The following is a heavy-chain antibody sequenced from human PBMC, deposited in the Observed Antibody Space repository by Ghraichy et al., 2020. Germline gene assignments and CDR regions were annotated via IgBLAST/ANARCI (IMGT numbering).Heavy chain of an antibody. CDR2: INPNSGGT. V-gene: IGHV1-2*02. CDR3: ARDPWGNY. D-gene: IGHD7-27*01. Sequence: AAVKLSCKASGYTFTAYYMHWVRQAPGQGLEWMGWINPNSGGTNYAQKFQGRVTMTRDTSISTAYMDLSRLRSDDTAVYYCARDPWGNYWGQGTLVTVSS. J-gene: IGHJ4*02. CDR1: GYTFTAYY.